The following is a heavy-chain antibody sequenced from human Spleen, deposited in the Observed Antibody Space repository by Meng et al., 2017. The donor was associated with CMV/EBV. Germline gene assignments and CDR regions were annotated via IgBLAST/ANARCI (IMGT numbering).Heavy chain of an antibody. Sequence: GGSLRLSCAASGFSFSDYAMHWVRQAPGKGLESVAVISYDGSNKYYADSVKGRFTISRDNSKNTLYLQMNSLRAEDTAVYYCAREAAVTQITIFGVGPFDIWGQGTMVTVSS. CDR1: GFSFSDYA. J-gene: IGHJ3*02. CDR3: AREAAVTQITIFGVGPFDI. D-gene: IGHD3-3*01. CDR2: ISYDGSNK. V-gene: IGHV3-30-3*01.